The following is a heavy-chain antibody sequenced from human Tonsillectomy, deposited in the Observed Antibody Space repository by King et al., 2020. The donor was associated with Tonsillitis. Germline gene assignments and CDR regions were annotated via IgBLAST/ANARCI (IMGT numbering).Heavy chain of an antibody. V-gene: IGHV3-23*04. CDR2: LSGSSERT. D-gene: IGHD6-13*01. Sequence: VQLVESGGGLVQPGGSLRLSCAASGFTFSSYAVSWVRQAPGKGLEWVSSLSGSSERTYYADSVRARFTLSRDNSINTVYLQMDSLRAEDTAVYYCAKVAEQQLVRWYFDLWGRGTLVSVSS. CDR1: GFTFSSYA. J-gene: IGHJ2*01. CDR3: AKVAEQQLVRWYFDL.